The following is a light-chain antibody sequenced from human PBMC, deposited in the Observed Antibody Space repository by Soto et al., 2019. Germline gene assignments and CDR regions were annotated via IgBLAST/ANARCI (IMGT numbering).Light chain of an antibody. CDR1: QGISSS. CDR2: AAS. CDR3: QQLYSYPLT. Sequence: DLQLTQSPSFLSASVGDRVTITCRASQGISSSLAWYQQKPGKAPKLLIYAASTLHSGVPSRFSGSGSGTEFTLTISSLQPEDFATYYCQQLYSYPLTFGGGTKVEIK. V-gene: IGKV1-9*01. J-gene: IGKJ4*01.